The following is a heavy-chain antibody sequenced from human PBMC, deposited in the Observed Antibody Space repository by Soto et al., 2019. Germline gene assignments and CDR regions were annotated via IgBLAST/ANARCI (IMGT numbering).Heavy chain of an antibody. CDR1: GFTFSSYG. J-gene: IGHJ5*02. CDR2: IWYDGSNK. D-gene: IGHD6-19*01. CDR3: ARGLDSSGWSPPPHWFDP. Sequence: GGSLGLSCAASGFTFSSYGMHWVRQAPGKGLEWVAVIWYDGSNKYYADSVKGRFTISRDNSKNTLYLQMNSLRAEDTAVNYCARGLDSSGWSPPPHWFDPWGRGTLVTVSS. V-gene: IGHV3-33*01.